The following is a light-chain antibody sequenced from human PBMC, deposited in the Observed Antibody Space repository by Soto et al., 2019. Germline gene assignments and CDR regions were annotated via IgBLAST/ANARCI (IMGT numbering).Light chain of an antibody. CDR1: QSIRSW. Sequence: DIQMTQSPSTLSASVGDRVTITCRASQSIRSWLAWYQQKPGKAPRLLIYKASSLESGVPSRFSGSGSGTEFTLTISSLQPDDSATYYCQQYDSYSTFGEGTKVEIK. CDR2: KAS. V-gene: IGKV1-5*03. CDR3: QQYDSYST. J-gene: IGKJ4*01.